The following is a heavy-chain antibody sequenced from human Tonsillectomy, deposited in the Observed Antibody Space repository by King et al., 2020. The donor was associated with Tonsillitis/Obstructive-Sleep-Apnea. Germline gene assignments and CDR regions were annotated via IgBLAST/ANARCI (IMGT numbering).Heavy chain of an antibody. CDR3: AKVPNGYYFDY. V-gene: IGHV3-23*04. CDR1: VFTFSIYA. J-gene: IGHJ4*02. D-gene: IGHD2-8*01. Sequence: QLVESGGGLVQPGGSLRLSCASSVFTFSIYAMSWVRQAPGKGLEWVSAISGSGGSTYYADSVKGRFTISRDNSKNTLYLQMHSLRAEDTAVYYCAKVPNGYYFDYWGQGTLVTVSS. CDR2: ISGSGGST.